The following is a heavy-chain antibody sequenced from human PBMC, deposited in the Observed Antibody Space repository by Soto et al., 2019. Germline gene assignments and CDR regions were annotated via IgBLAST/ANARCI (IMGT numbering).Heavy chain of an antibody. Sequence: QVQLQESGPGLVKPSQTLSLTCTVSGGSIISGDYYWSWIRQPPGKGLEWIGYIYYSGSTYYNPSLKSRVTISVDTSKNQFSLKLSSVTAADTAVYYCARVGGFGATTIDYWGQGTLVTVSS. D-gene: IGHD3-10*01. CDR3: ARVGGFGATTIDY. V-gene: IGHV4-30-4*01. J-gene: IGHJ4*02. CDR1: GGSIISGDYY. CDR2: IYYSGST.